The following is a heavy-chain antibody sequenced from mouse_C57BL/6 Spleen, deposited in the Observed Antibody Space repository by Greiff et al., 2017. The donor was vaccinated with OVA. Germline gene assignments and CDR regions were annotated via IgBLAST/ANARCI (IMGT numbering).Heavy chain of an antibody. CDR1: GYTFTSYW. Sequence: VQLQQPGAELVKPGASVKLSCKASGYTFTSYWMQWVKQRPGQGLEWIGEIDPSDSYTNYNQKFKGKATLTVDTSSSTAYMQLSSLTSEDSAVYYCARSDGTGWYFVVWGTGTTVTVSS. CDR2: IDPSDSYT. V-gene: IGHV1-50*01. CDR3: ARSDGTGWYFVV. J-gene: IGHJ1*03. D-gene: IGHD4-1*01.